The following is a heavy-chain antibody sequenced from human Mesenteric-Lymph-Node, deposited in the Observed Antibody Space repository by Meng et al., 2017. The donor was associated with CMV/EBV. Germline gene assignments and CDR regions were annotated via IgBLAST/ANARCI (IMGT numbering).Heavy chain of an antibody. CDR3: ARDSGGEFDY. D-gene: IGHD3-16*01. Sequence: GGSLRPSCVASGFTVSSNYMSWVRQAPGKGLEWVSAIYSGGSTYGGSTYYADSVKGRFTISRDNSKNTVYLQMSSLRPEDTGVYYCARDSGGEFDYWGQGTLVTVSS. V-gene: IGHV3-66*02. CDR1: GFTVSSNY. J-gene: IGHJ4*02. CDR2: IYSGGSTYGGST.